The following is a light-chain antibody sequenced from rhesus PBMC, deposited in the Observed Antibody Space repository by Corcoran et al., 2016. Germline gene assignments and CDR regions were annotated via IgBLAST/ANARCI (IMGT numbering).Light chain of an antibody. V-gene: IGKV1-28*02. CDR1: QGISSH. Sequence: DIQMTQSPSSLSASVGDTVTITCWASQGISSHLNWFQQKPGKAPQLLISAATTLQSGVPSRFSGGGLGKNFTLTISNLRPEDFATYYCQQYKSYPWTFGQRAKVE. J-gene: IGKJ1*01. CDR3: QQYKSYPWT. CDR2: AAT.